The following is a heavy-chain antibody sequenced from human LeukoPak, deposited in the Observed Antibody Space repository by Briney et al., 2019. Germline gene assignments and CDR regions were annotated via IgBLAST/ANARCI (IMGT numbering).Heavy chain of an antibody. J-gene: IGHJ4*02. CDR1: GFTFSSYA. V-gene: IGHV3-30*04. CDR3: ARDGGIVVVPAAMGLPDY. D-gene: IGHD2-2*01. CDR2: ISYDGSNK. Sequence: GGSLRLSCAASGFTFSSYAMHWVRQAPGKGLEWVAVISYDGSNKYYADSVKGRFTISRDNPKNTLYLQMNSLRAEDTAGYYCARDGGIVVVPAAMGLPDYWGQGTLVSVSS.